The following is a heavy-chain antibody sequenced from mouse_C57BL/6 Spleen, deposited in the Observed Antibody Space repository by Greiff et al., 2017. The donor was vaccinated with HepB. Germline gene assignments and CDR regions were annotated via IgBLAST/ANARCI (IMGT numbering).Heavy chain of an antibody. Sequence: QVQLQQPGAELVKPGASVKLSCKASGYTFTSYWMQWVKQRPGQGLEWIGEIDPSDSYTNYNQKFKGKATLTVDTSSSTAYMQLSSLTSEDSAVYYCGGGRDYWGQGTTLTVSS. V-gene: IGHV1-50*01. CDR2: IDPSDSYT. CDR1: GYTFTSYW. CDR3: GGGRDY. J-gene: IGHJ2*01. D-gene: IGHD1-1*01.